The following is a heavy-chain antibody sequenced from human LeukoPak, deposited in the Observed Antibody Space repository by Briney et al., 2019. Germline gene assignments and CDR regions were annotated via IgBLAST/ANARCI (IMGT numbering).Heavy chain of an antibody. Sequence: GGSLRLSCAASGFTFRSYGMHWVRQAPGKGLEWEAIIWYDGSNKYYADSVKGRFTMSRDNSKNTLYLQMNSLRAEDTAVYYCATATYGSGSYYSDYWGQGTLVTVSS. CDR2: IWYDGSNK. CDR3: ATATYGSGSYYSDY. D-gene: IGHD3-10*01. J-gene: IGHJ4*02. CDR1: GFTFRSYG. V-gene: IGHV3-33*01.